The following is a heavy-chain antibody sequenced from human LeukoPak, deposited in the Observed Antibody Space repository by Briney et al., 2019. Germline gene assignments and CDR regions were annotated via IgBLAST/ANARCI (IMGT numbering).Heavy chain of an antibody. CDR1: GGSISGYF. V-gene: IGHV4-59*08. J-gene: IGHJ4*02. CDR3: ARHERNGGYYDY. Sequence: SETLSLTCTVSGGSISGYFWSWIRQPPGKGPEWIGYIYYSGGTDYNPSLKSRVTISVDTSKNQFSLQLSSVTAADTAVYYCARHERNGGYYDYWGQGTLVTVSS. D-gene: IGHD3-22*01. CDR2: IYYSGGT.